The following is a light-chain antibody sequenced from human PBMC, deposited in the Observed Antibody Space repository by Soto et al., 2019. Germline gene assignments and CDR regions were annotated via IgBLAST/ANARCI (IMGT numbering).Light chain of an antibody. CDR3: QQYGSSPIIS. CDR1: QSVSSD. J-gene: IGKJ5*01. CDR2: GAS. Sequence: RVMTPYPAALSVSPGERSTLSCRASQSVSSDLAWYHQKPXQAHRLXXFGASKRATGIPDRFSGSGSGRDFTLTISGLEPEDFAVYYCQQYGSSPIISFGQGTRLEIK. V-gene: IGKV3-20*01.